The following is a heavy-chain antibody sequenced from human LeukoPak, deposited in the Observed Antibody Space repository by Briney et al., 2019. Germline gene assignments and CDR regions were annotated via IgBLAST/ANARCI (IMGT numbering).Heavy chain of an antibody. J-gene: IGHJ4*02. CDR3: ARDVGYDVAVDY. D-gene: IGHD5-12*01. Sequence: GGSLRLSCAASGSTFSSYWMHWVRQAPGKGLVWVSRINSDGSSTSYADSVRGRFTISRDNAKNTLYLQMNSLRAEDTAVYYCARDVGYDVAVDYWGLGTLVTVSS. CDR2: INSDGSST. V-gene: IGHV3-74*01. CDR1: GSTFSSYW.